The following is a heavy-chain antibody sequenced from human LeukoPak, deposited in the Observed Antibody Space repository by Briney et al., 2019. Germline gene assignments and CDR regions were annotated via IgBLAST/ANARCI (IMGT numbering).Heavy chain of an antibody. CDR2: ISGSGRTT. CDR1: EFTFSTYA. D-gene: IGHD3-3*01. V-gene: IGHV3-23*01. J-gene: IGHJ4*02. Sequence: GGSLRLSCVASEFTFSTYAMNWVRQAPGKGLEWVSGISGSGRTTYYADSVKGRFTISRDNSKNTLYLQMNSLRAEDTAVYYCANDPITIFGVFMDSLDYWGQGTLVTVSS. CDR3: ANDPITIFGVFMDSLDY.